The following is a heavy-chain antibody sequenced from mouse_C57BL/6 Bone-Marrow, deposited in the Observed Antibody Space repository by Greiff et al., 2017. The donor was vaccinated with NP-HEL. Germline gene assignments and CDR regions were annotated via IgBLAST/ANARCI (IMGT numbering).Heavy chain of an antibody. CDR1: GYTFTDYY. D-gene: IGHD1-1*01. J-gene: IGHJ1*03. V-gene: IGHV1-26*01. CDR2: INPNNGGT. Sequence: VQLQQSGPELVKPGASVKISCKASGYTFTDYYMNWVKQSHGKSLEWIGDINPNNGGTSYNQKFKGKATLTVDKSSSTAYMELRSLTSEDSAVDYCARTTVVGYCDVWGTGTTVTVSS. CDR3: ARTTVVGYCDV.